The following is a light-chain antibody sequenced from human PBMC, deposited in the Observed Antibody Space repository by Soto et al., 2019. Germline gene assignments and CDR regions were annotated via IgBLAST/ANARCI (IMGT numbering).Light chain of an antibody. CDR1: QSVLYSSKNKNY. CDR2: WAS. CDR3: QQYYTTPWT. Sequence: DIVMTQSPDSLAVSLGERATINCKSSQSVLYSSKNKNYLAWYQQKPGQPPKALIYWASTRESGVPDRFSGSGSGTDVTLTISSLQAEDVAVYYCQQYYTTPWTFGQGTKVEIK. V-gene: IGKV4-1*01. J-gene: IGKJ1*01.